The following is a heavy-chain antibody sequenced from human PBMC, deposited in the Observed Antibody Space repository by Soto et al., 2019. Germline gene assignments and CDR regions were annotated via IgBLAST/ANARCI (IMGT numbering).Heavy chain of an antibody. D-gene: IGHD3-10*01. CDR1: GYSCTTYW. CDR2: IYPGDSDT. Sequence: EESLKISCSVSGYSCTTYWIGWVRQMPGKGLEWMGVIYPGDSDTRYSPSFQGQVTISADKSISTAYLQWRSLKASDTAIYYCARPYTMVDAFDIWGQGTMVTVSS. V-gene: IGHV5-51*01. J-gene: IGHJ3*02. CDR3: ARPYTMVDAFDI.